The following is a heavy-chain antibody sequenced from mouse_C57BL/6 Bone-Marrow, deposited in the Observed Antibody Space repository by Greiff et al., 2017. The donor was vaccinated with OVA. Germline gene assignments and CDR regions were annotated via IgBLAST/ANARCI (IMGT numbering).Heavy chain of an antibody. Sequence: QVQLQQPGAELVRPGTSVKLSCKASGYTFTSYWMHWVKQRPGQGLEWIGVIDPSDSYTNYNQKFKGKATLTVDTSSSSAYMPLSSLTSEDSAVYYCAREVYSNYLGDWGKGTTLTVSS. CDR1: GYTFTSYW. CDR2: IDPSDSYT. CDR3: AREVYSNYLGD. J-gene: IGHJ2*01. D-gene: IGHD2-5*01. V-gene: IGHV1-59*01.